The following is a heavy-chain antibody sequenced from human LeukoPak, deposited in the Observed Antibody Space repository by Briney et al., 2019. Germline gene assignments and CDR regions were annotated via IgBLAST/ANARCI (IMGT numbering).Heavy chain of an antibody. J-gene: IGHJ4*02. CDR2: INHSGST. Sequence: SETLPLTCAVYGGSFSGYYWSWIRQPPGKGLGWIGEINHSGSTNYNPSLKSRVTISVDTSKNQFSLKLSSVTAADTAVYYCARVRCSGGSCYELDDYWGQGTLVTVSS. V-gene: IGHV4-34*01. CDR1: GGSFSGYY. CDR3: ARVRCSGGSCYELDDY. D-gene: IGHD2-15*01.